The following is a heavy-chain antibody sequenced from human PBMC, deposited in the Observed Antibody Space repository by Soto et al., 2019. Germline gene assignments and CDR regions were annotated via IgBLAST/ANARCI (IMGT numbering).Heavy chain of an antibody. J-gene: IGHJ4*02. CDR3: AKVVPPVDY. CDR1: GFTFSSYA. Sequence: PGGSLRLPCAASGFTFSSYAMSWVRQAPGKGLEWVSGVSGSGGSTYYADSVKGRFTISRDNSKNTLYLQMSSLRAEDTAVYYCAKVVPPVDYWGQGTLVTVSS. V-gene: IGHV3-23*01. D-gene: IGHD1-26*01. CDR2: VSGSGGST.